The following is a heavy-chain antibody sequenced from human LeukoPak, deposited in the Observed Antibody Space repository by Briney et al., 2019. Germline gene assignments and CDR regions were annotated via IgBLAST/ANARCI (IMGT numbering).Heavy chain of an antibody. CDR1: GYTFTSYY. D-gene: IGHD5-24*01. J-gene: IGHJ4*02. CDR3: ARVTQGRDGYNGGDY. CDR2: INPRGGST. V-gene: IGHV1-46*01. Sequence: ASVKVSCKASGYTFTSYYMHWVRQAPGQGLEWMGIINPRGGSTSYAQKSQGRVTMSRDTSTSTVYMELSSLRSEDTAVYYCARVTQGRDGYNGGDYWGQGTLVTVSS.